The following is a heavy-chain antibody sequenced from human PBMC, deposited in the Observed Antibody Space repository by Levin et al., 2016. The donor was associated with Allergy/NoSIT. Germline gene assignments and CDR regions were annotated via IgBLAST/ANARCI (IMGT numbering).Heavy chain of an antibody. Sequence: WIRQPPGKGLEWIGEINHSGSTNYNPSLKSRVTISVDTSKNQFSLKLSSVTAADTAVYYCARSTPYYYYYYMDVWGKGTTVTVSS. CDR2: INHSGST. CDR3: ARSTPYYYYYYMDV. V-gene: IGHV4-34*01. J-gene: IGHJ6*03.